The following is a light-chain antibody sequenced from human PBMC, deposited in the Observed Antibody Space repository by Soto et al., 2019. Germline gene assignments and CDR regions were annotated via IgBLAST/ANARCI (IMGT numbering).Light chain of an antibody. Sequence: EIVMTQSPATLSVSPGERATLSCRASQSVSNKLAWYQQRPGQAPRLLIYNVSTRAVGLPVRVSGGGSETEFTLTISSLQSDDFAVYYCQQRSNWITFGQGTRLEIK. CDR3: QQRSNWIT. CDR2: NVS. J-gene: IGKJ5*01. V-gene: IGKV3-15*01. CDR1: QSVSNK.